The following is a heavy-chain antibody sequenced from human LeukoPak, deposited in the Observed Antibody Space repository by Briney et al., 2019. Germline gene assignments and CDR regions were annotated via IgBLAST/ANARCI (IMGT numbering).Heavy chain of an antibody. CDR3: ARHIGGWLYYFDY. Sequence: SETLSLTCTVSGGSISSSSYYWGWIRQPPGKGLEWIGSIYYSGSTCYNPSLKSRVTISVDTSKNQFSLKLSSVTAADTAVYYCARHIGGWLYYFDYWGQGTLVTVSS. CDR2: IYYSGST. CDR1: GGSISSSSYY. J-gene: IGHJ4*02. V-gene: IGHV4-39*01. D-gene: IGHD6-19*01.